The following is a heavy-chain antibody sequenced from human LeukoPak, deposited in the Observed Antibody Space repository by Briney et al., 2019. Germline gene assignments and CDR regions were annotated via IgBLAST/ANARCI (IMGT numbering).Heavy chain of an antibody. CDR3: ARGIAALFDP. CDR2: IYYSGST. CDR1: GGSISSYY. Sequence: SETLSLTCTVSGGSISSYYCSWIRQPPGKGLEWIGYIYYSGSTNYNPSLKSRVTISVDTSKNQFSLKLSSVTAADTAVYYCARGIAALFDPWGQGTLVTVSS. D-gene: IGHD6-13*01. V-gene: IGHV4-59*08. J-gene: IGHJ5*02.